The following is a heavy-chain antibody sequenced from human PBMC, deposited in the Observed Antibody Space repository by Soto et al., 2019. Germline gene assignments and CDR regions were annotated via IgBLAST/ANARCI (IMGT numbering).Heavy chain of an antibody. CDR3: ARGDSRYVSLAY. CDR2: IYYSGTT. CDR1: GVSISSTSYN. Sequence: SETLSLTCNVSGVSISSTSYNWGWIRQPPGKGLEWIGYIYYSGTTNYNPSLKSRVTISVDTSKNQFSLKLSSVTAADTAVYYCARGDSRYVSLAYRGQRTLVTVSS. J-gene: IGHJ4*02. V-gene: IGHV4-61*05. D-gene: IGHD5-12*01.